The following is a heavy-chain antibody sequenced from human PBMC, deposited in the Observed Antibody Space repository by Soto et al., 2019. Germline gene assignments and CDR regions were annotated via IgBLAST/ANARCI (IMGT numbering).Heavy chain of an antibody. D-gene: IGHD3-3*01. V-gene: IGHV3-74*01. CDR1: GFTFSSYW. CDR3: ARDHIERITIFGVVSYGMDV. J-gene: IGHJ6*02. Sequence: GGSLRLSCAASGFTFSSYWMHWVRQAPGKGLVWVSRINSDGSSTSYADSVKGRFTISRDNAKNTLYLQMNSLRAEDTAVYYCARDHIERITIFGVVSYGMDVWGQGTTVTVS. CDR2: INSDGSST.